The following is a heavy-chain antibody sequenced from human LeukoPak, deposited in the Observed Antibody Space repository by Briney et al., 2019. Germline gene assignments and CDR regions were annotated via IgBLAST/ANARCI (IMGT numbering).Heavy chain of an antibody. CDR1: GGSIRSYH. CDR3: ARYSSSGLDY. Sequence: SETLSLTCTVSGGSIRSYHWSWIRQPPGKGLEWIGYIYNSGSTNYSPSLKSRVTISVDTSKNQFSLKLSSVTAEDTAVYYCARYSSSGLDYWGQGTLDTVSS. CDR2: IYNSGST. D-gene: IGHD6-19*01. J-gene: IGHJ4*02. V-gene: IGHV4-59*01.